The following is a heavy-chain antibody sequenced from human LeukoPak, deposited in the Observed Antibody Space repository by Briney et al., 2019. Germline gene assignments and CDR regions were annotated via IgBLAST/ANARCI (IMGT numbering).Heavy chain of an antibody. CDR1: GFTVSSDY. J-gene: IGHJ4*02. V-gene: IGHV3-53*01. CDR2: IYSGGST. CDR3: ARATLDN. Sequence: GGSLGLSCAASGFTVSSDYISWVRQAPGKGLEWVSVIYSGGSTKYADSVKARFTISRDNSKNTVYLQMNRLRVEDTAVYYCARATLDNWGQGTLVTVSS.